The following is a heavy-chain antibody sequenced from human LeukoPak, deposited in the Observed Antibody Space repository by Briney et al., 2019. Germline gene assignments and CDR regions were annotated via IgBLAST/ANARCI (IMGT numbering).Heavy chain of an antibody. D-gene: IGHD3-10*01. V-gene: IGHV3-11*05. Sequence: GESLKISCAASGFTFSDYYMSWIRQAPGKGLERVSYISGGSRYTNYADSVKGRFTISRDNAKNSLYLQMNSLRAEDTAVYYCAREYGSGSCFDFWGQGTLVTVSS. CDR2: ISGGSRYT. J-gene: IGHJ4*02. CDR3: AREYGSGSCFDF. CDR1: GFTFSDYY.